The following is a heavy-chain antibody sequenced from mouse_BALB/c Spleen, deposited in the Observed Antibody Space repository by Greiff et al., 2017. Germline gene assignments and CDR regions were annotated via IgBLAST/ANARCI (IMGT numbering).Heavy chain of an antibody. CDR1: GFTFSSFG. J-gene: IGHJ3*01. V-gene: IGHV5-17*02. CDR2: ISSGSSTI. CDR3: GGIYSLAY. D-gene: IGHD2-1*01. Sequence: EVQGVESGGGLVQPGGSRKLSCAASGFTFSSFGMHWVRQAPEKGLEWVAYISSGSSTIYYADTVKGRFSISRDNPKITLFLQMTSLRSEDTAMFYCGGIYSLAYWGQGTLVTVSA.